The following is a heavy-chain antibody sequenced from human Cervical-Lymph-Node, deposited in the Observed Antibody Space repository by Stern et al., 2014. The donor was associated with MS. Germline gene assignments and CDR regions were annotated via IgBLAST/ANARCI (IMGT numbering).Heavy chain of an antibody. D-gene: IGHD5-24*01. J-gene: IGHJ4*02. V-gene: IGHV3-13*01. CDR2: MGTAGDT. Sequence: EVQLVESGGGLVQPGGSLRLSCAASGFTFSSYDMHWVRQATGKGLEWVSAMGTAGDTYYPGSVKGRFTISRENAKNSLYLQMNSLRAGDTAVYYCARDVGDGYFDYWGQGTLVTVSS. CDR3: ARDVGDGYFDY. CDR1: GFTFSSYD.